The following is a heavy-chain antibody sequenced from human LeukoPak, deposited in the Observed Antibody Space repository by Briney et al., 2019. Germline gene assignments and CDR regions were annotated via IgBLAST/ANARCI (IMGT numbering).Heavy chain of an antibody. CDR1: GGSISSSSYY. D-gene: IGHD6-13*01. Sequence: SETLSLTCTVSGGSISSSSYYWGWIRQPPGKGLEWIGSIYYSGSTYYNPSLKSRVTISVDTSKNQFSLKLSSVTAADTAVYYCASHYSSSYIIFDYWGQGTLVTVSS. CDR3: ASHYSSSYIIFDY. V-gene: IGHV4-39*01. J-gene: IGHJ4*02. CDR2: IYYSGST.